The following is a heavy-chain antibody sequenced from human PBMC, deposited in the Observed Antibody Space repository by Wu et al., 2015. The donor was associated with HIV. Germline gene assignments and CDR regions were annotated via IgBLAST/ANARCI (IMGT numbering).Heavy chain of an antibody. D-gene: IGHD6-19*01. Sequence: QVQLVQSGAEVKKPGASVKVSCQASGYTFTAHYIHWVRRAAGQGLEWMGWISPDSGATNYAQTFQGRVTLTRDTSIGTAYMELSRLRSDDTAVYYCARDMGHEGRQWLVQPGAFDIWGQGTMVTVSS. CDR2: ISPDSGAT. CDR1: GYTFTAHY. CDR3: ARDMGHEGRQWLVQPGAFDI. J-gene: IGHJ3*02. V-gene: IGHV1-2*02.